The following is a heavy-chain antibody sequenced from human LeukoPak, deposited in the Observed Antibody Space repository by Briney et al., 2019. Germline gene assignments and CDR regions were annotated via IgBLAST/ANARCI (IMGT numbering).Heavy chain of an antibody. J-gene: IGHJ3*02. V-gene: IGHV4-39*07. Sequence: PSETLSLTCTVYGGSISSSSYYSGWIRQPPGKGLEWIGSIYYSWSTYYNPSPKSRVTISVDTSKNQFSLNLSSVTAADTAVYYCARDGVEMATVDAFDIWGQGTMVTVSS. CDR1: GGSISSSSYY. D-gene: IGHD5-24*01. CDR3: ARDGVEMATVDAFDI. CDR2: IYYSWST.